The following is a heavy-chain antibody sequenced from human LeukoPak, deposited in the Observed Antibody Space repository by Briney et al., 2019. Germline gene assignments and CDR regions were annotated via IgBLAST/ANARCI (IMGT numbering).Heavy chain of an antibody. J-gene: IGHJ4*02. CDR1: GFTFSSSW. Sequence: PGGSLRLSCAASGFTFSSSWMAWVRQAPGKGLEWVANIKHDGSTKHSVDSVTGRFTISRDNAKNLLYLQMNSLRAEDTAVYYCARDTDGNLDHWGQGTLVTVSS. CDR2: IKHDGSTK. V-gene: IGHV3-7*01. CDR3: ARDTDGNLDH. D-gene: IGHD2-8*01.